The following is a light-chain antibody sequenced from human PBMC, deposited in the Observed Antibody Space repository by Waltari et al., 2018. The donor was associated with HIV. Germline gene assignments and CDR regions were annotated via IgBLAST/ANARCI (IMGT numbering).Light chain of an antibody. Sequence: IPINQSPSSLAASAGDRVTITCQASQDLRNSLNWSQQKPGKAPKLLIYCASNLETGVPPRFSGGGSGTDFLLTSTSLEPEDIATYYCQQYHDFPRTFGQGTKL. CDR2: CAS. CDR1: QDLRNS. V-gene: IGKV1-33*01. CDR3: QQYHDFPRT. J-gene: IGKJ2*01.